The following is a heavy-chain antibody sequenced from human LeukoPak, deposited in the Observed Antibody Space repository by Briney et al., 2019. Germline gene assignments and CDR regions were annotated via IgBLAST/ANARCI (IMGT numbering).Heavy chain of an antibody. CDR1: GYTFTGYY. CDR3: ARARDFWSGYQSFDY. D-gene: IGHD3-3*01. V-gene: IGHV1-2*02. Sequence: ASVKVSCKASGYTFTGYYMHWVRQAPGQGLEWMGWINPNSGGTNYAQKFQGRVTMTRDTSISTAYMELSRLRSDDTAVHYCARARDFWSGYQSFDYWGQGTLVTVSS. J-gene: IGHJ4*02. CDR2: INPNSGGT.